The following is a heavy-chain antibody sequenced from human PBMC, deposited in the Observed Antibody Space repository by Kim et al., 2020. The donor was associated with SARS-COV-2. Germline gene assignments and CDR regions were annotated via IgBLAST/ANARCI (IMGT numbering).Heavy chain of an antibody. CDR1: GGSISSSSYY. D-gene: IGHD6-13*01. J-gene: IGHJ5*02. V-gene: IGHV4-39*01. CDR3: ARSSGIAAAGTSWFDP. CDR2: IYYSGST. Sequence: ETLSLTCTVSGGSISSSSYYWGWIRQPPGKGLEWIGSIYYSGSTYYNPSLKSRVTISVDTSKNQFSLKLSSVTAADTAVYYCARSSGIAAAGTSWFDPWGQGTLVTVSS.